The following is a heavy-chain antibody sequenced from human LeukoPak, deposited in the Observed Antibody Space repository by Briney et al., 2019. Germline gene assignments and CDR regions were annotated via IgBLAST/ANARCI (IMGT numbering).Heavy chain of an antibody. CDR3: ARAVGFWSGQRGNYYYYGMDV. Sequence: PSETLSLTCTVSGGSISSSSYYWGWVRQAPGKGLEWVSSISSSSSYIYYADSVKGRFTISRDNAKNSLYLQMNSLRAEDTAVYYCARAVGFWSGQRGNYYYYGMDVWGQGTTVTVSS. D-gene: IGHD3-3*01. V-gene: IGHV3-21*01. CDR2: ISSSSSYI. J-gene: IGHJ6*02. CDR1: GGSISSSSYY.